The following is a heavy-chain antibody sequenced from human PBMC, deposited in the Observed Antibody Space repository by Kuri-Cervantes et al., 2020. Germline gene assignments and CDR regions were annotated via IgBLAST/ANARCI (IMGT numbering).Heavy chain of an antibody. V-gene: IGHV3-33*08. D-gene: IGHD2-15*01. J-gene: IGHJ6*02. CDR2: IWYDGTNK. CDR3: ARSAGFCSGSHCYSDYNYAMDV. CDR1: GFTFSSYG. Sequence: GESLKISCAASGFTFSSYGMHWVRQAPGGGLEWVALIWYDGTNKYYADSVKGRFTISRDNSNNTLSLQMNSLRAEDTAVYYCARSAGFCSGSHCYSDYNYAMDVWGQGTTVTVSS.